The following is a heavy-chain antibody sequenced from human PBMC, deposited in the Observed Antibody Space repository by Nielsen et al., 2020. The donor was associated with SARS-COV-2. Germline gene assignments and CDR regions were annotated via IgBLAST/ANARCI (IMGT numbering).Heavy chain of an antibody. CDR2: IFNTGGT. V-gene: IGHV4-59*13. J-gene: IGHJ4*02. CDR1: GGSIGSYY. CDR3: ARVGGYSYDELDY. D-gene: IGHD5-18*01. Sequence: SETLSLTCTVFGGSIGSYYWSWIRQPPGKGLEWIGHIFNTGGTSYNPSLRSRVTILVDTSKNHFSLKLTSVTAADTAVYYCARVGGYSYDELDYWGQGTLVTVSS.